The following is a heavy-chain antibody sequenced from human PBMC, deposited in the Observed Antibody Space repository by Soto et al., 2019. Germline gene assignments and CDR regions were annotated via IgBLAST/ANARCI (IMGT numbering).Heavy chain of an antibody. CDR3: ARGGWSLDY. CDR2: IHYSGST. CDR1: GGSIISHY. D-gene: IGHD2-15*01. J-gene: IGHJ4*02. V-gene: IGHV4-59*11. Sequence: SETLSLTCTVSGGSIISHYWTWIRQPPGKVLEWIGYIHYSGSTDYNPSLKSRLIISVDTSKNQFSLKLRSVTAADTAVYYCARGGWSLDYWGQGTLVTVSS.